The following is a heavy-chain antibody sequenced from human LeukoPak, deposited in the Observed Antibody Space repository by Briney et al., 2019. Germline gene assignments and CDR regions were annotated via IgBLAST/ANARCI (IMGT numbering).Heavy chain of an antibody. D-gene: IGHD2-15*01. J-gene: IGHJ4*02. CDR1: GFTFSSYD. V-gene: IGHV3-23*01. Sequence: GGSLRLSCAASGFTFSSYDMSWVRQAPGKGLEWVSAISGSGGSKYYADYVKGRFTISRDNSKNTLYLQMNSLRAEDTAVYYGASGVVVAATVLRFDYWGQGTLVTVSS. CDR2: ISGSGGSK. CDR3: ASGVVVAATVLRFDY.